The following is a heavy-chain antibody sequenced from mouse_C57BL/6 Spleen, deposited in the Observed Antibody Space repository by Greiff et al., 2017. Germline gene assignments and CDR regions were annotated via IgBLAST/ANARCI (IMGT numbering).Heavy chain of an antibody. J-gene: IGHJ4*01. CDR2: IYPGSGNT. Sequence: VQLQQSGAELVRPGASVKLSCKASGYTFTDYYINWVKQRPGQGLEWIARIYPGSGNTYYNEKFKGKATLTAEKSSSTAYMQLSSLTSEDSAVYFCAREELGRYYAMDYWGQGTSVTVSS. D-gene: IGHD4-1*01. CDR3: AREELGRYYAMDY. CDR1: GYTFTDYY. V-gene: IGHV1-76*01.